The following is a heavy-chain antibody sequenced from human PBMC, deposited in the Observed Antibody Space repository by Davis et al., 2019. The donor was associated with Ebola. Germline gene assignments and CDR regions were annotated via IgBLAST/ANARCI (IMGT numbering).Heavy chain of an antibody. CDR1: GFSLSEYGVG. D-gene: IGHD1-1*01. J-gene: IGHJ6*02. Sequence: SGPTLVKPTETLTLTCTVSGFSLSEYGVGVSWIRQPPGKAPEWLALIYWDNDKRYSPSLKSRLTITKDTSKNQVVLTITHMDPVDTATYYCVHRFLTTTVDYGMDVWGQGTTITVSS. CDR2: IYWDNDK. CDR3: VHRFLTTTVDYGMDV. V-gene: IGHV2-5*02.